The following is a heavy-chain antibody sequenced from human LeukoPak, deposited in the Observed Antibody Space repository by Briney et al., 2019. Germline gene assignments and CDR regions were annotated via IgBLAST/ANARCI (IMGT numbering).Heavy chain of an antibody. J-gene: IGHJ3*02. D-gene: IGHD2-15*01. CDR2: VYISGDP. Sequence: SETLSLTCTVSGASISSYYWSWIRQPAGEGLEWIGRVYISGDPNYNASLKTRVTISLDKSKNQFSLKLTSVTAADTAVYYCARGYSPDSPLAAFDIWGQGTMVTVSS. V-gene: IGHV4-4*07. CDR1: GASISSYY. CDR3: ARGYSPDSPLAAFDI.